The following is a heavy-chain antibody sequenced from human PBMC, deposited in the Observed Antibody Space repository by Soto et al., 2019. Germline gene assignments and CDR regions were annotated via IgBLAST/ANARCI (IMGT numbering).Heavy chain of an antibody. D-gene: IGHD7-27*01. Sequence: QVQLQESGPGLVKPTETLSLTCTVSGDSISTYCWTWIRQSPGKGLEWIAFIYYGGSTNYNPSLKSRVTISVDTSKNQFSLKLNSVTAADTAVYYCARPGRDWGSLDYWGQGTLVTVSS. CDR1: GDSISTYC. CDR3: ARPGRDWGSLDY. CDR2: IYYGGST. J-gene: IGHJ4*02. V-gene: IGHV4-59*08.